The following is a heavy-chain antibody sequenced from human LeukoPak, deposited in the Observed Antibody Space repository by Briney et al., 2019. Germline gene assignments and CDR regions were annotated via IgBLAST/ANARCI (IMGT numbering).Heavy chain of an antibody. CDR2: IYTSGST. CDR1: GGSISSGGYY. Sequence: PSQTLSLTCAVSGGSISSGGYYWSWIRQPAGKGLEWIGRIYTSGSTNYNPSLKSRVTMSVDTSKNQFSLKLSFVTAADTAVYYCARASPTTNKGAYGWFDPWGQGTLVTVSS. D-gene: IGHD1-14*01. V-gene: IGHV4-61*02. CDR3: ARASPTTNKGAYGWFDP. J-gene: IGHJ5*02.